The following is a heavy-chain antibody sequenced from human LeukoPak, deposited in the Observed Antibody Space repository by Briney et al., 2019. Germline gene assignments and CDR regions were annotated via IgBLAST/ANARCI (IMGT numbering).Heavy chain of an antibody. CDR3: ARDRGYGSGSYYYYYYGMDV. J-gene: IGHJ6*02. CDR2: IWYDGSNK. V-gene: IGHV3-33*01. CDR1: GFTFSSYG. Sequence: PGGSLRLSCAASGFTFSSYGMHWVRQAPGKGLEWVAVIWYDGSNKYYADSVKGRFTISRDNSKNTLYLQMNSLRAEDTAVYYCARDRGYGSGSYYYYYYGMDVWGQGTTVTVSS. D-gene: IGHD3-10*01.